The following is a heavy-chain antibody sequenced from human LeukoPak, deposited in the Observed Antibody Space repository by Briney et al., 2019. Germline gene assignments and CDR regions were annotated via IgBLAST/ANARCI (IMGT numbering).Heavy chain of an antibody. CDR2: IGSSSSTI. J-gene: IGHJ3*01. D-gene: IGHD3-3*01. CDR1: GFTFSKYS. CDR3: ARDLSQDFLSGYLDAFDL. Sequence: GGSLRLSCETSGFTFSKYSMNWVRQAPGKGLEWVSYIGSSSSTIHYADSVKGRFTFSRDNAKNPLYLQMNSLTAEDTAVYYCARDLSQDFLSGYLDAFDLWGQGTMVTVSS. V-gene: IGHV3-48*01.